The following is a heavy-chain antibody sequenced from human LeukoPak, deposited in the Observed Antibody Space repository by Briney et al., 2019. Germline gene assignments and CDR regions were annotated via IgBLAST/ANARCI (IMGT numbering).Heavy chain of an antibody. CDR2: IYSDNT. CDR1: GFTVSSNS. Sequence: GGSLRLSCTVSGFTVSSNSMSWVRQAPGKGLEWVSFIYSDNTHYADSVRGRFTISRDNSKNTLYLQMNSLRAEDTAVYYCAKDRAYYSDSSGYYLVRAYDYWGQGTLVTVSS. D-gene: IGHD3-22*01. J-gene: IGHJ4*02. V-gene: IGHV3-53*01. CDR3: AKDRAYYSDSSGYYLVRAYDY.